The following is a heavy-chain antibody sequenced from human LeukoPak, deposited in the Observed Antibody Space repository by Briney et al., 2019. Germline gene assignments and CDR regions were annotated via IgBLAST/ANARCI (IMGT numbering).Heavy chain of an antibody. CDR2: INPNSGGT. D-gene: IGHD6-13*01. J-gene: IGHJ4*02. Sequence: ASVKVSCKASGYTFTGYYMHWVRQAPGQGLEWMGWINPNSGGTNYAQKFQGRVTMTRDTSISTAYMELSRLRSDDTAVYYCATDTQHSSSWYYFDYWGQGTLVTVSS. CDR1: GYTFTGYY. CDR3: ATDTQHSSSWYYFDY. V-gene: IGHV1-2*02.